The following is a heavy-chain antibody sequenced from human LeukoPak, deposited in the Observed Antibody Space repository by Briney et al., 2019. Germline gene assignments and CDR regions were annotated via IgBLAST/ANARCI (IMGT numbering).Heavy chain of an antibody. D-gene: IGHD5-12*01. CDR3: ARGGSNWVY. CDR2: IYYSGST. Sequence: SGTLSLTCTVSGGSISSHYWSWIRQPPGKGLEWIGYIYYSGSTNYNPSLKSRVTISVDTSKNQFSLKLSSVTAADTAVYYCARGGSNWVYWGQGTLVTVSS. V-gene: IGHV4-59*11. CDR1: GGSISSHY. J-gene: IGHJ4*02.